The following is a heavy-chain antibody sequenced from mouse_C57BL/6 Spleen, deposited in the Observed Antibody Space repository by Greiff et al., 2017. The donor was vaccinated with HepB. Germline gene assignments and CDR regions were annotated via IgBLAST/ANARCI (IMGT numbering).Heavy chain of an antibody. CDR3: ARNYYGSSYGYCDV. V-gene: IGHV1-81*01. CDR1: GYTFTSYG. Sequence: QVQLQQSGAELARPGASVKLSCKASGYTFTSYGIRWVKQRTGQGLEWIGEIYPRSGNTYYNEKFKGKATLTADKSSSTAYMELRSLTSEDSAVYFWARNYYGSSYGYCDVWGTGTTVTVSS. CDR2: IYPRSGNT. D-gene: IGHD1-1*01. J-gene: IGHJ1*03.